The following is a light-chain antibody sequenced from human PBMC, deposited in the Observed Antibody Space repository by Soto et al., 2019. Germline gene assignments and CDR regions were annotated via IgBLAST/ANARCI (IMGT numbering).Light chain of an antibody. CDR3: SLYTSSSTLV. J-gene: IGLJ7*02. Sequence: QYVLTQPASVSGSPGQSITISCTGTSSDVGGYNYVSWYQQHLGKAPKPMMYEVSNRPSGVSNRFSGSKSGNTASLTISGLQAEDEADHYCSLYTSSSTLVFGVGTLLTAL. CDR2: EVS. V-gene: IGLV2-14*01. CDR1: SSDVGGYNY.